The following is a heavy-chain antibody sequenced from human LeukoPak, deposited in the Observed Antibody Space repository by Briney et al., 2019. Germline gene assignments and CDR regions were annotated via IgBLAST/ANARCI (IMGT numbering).Heavy chain of an antibody. CDR3: ARVPRLSRPLGWFDP. CDR2: IWYDGSNK. CDR1: GFTFSSYG. D-gene: IGHD5-12*01. J-gene: IGHJ5*02. V-gene: IGHV3-33*01. Sequence: PSGGSLRLSCAASGFTFSSYGMHWVRQAPGKGLEWVAVIWYDGSNKYYADSVKGRFTISRDNSKNTLYLQMNSLRAEDTAVYYCARVPRLSRPLGWFDPWGQGTLVTVSS.